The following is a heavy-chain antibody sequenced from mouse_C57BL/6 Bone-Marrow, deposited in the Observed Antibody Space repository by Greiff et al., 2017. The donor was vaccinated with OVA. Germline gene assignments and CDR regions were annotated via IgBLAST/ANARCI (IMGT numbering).Heavy chain of an antibody. CDR2: INPSTGGT. V-gene: IGHV1-42*01. J-gene: IGHJ2*01. CDR1: GYSFTGYY. Sequence: EVKLVESGPELVKPGASVKISCKASGYSFTGYYMNWVKQSPEKSLEWIGEINPSTGGTTYNQKFKAKATLTVDKSSSTAYMQLKSLTSEDSAVYYCASSSYYSNYGNYWGQGTTLTVSS. CDR3: ASSSYYSNYGNY. D-gene: IGHD2-5*01.